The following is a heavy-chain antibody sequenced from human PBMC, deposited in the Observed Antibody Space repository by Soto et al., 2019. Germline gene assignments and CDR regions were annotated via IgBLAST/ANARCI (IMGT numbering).Heavy chain of an antibody. V-gene: IGHV4-59*01. D-gene: IGHD6-19*01. CDR3: ARYRRGTGWYYLDY. Sequence: PSETLSLTCTVSGASISGNYWSWIRQPPGKGLEWIWYIYDSGSTNYSPSLQSRVTMSVDRSKNQFSLALTSVTAADTALYFCARYRRGTGWYYLDYWGQGILVTVS. J-gene: IGHJ4*02. CDR1: GASISGNY. CDR2: IYDSGST.